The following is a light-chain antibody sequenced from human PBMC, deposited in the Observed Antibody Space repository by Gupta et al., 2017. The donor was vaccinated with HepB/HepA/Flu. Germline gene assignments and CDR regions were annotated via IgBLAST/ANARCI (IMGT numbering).Light chain of an antibody. J-gene: IGLJ3*02. V-gene: IGLV2-14*03. CDR1: SSDVGGYNY. CDR3: SSDTSSSTWV. Sequence: QSALTQPASVSASPGQSTTISCTGTSSDVGGYNYVSWYQPHPGKAPKLMIYDVNTRPAGVSNRFSGSKSGNTASLTISGRQAEDEADYYCSSDTSSSTWVFGGGTKLTVL. CDR2: DVN.